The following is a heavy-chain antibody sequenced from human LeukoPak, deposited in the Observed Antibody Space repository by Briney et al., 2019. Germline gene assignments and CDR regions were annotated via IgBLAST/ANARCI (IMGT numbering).Heavy chain of an antibody. CDR1: GFTFSSYS. D-gene: IGHD2-15*01. CDR3: ARERRWFHGWFDP. V-gene: IGHV3-48*04. CDR2: ISSRSATI. J-gene: IGHJ5*02. Sequence: GGSLRLSCAASGFTFSSYSMNWVRQAPGKGLEWVSYISSRSATIYYADSVKGRFTISRDNAKNSLYLQMNSLRAEDTAVYYCARERRWFHGWFDPWGQGTLVTVSS.